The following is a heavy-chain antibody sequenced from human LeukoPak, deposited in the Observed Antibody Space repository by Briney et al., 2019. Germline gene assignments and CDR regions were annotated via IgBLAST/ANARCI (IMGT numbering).Heavy chain of an antibody. CDR2: ISYDGSNK. CDR1: GFTFSSYG. CDR3: AKDRWLQGYFDY. Sequence: PGRSLRLSCAASGFTFSSYGMHWVRQAPGKGLEWVAVISYDGSNKYYADSVKGRCTISRDNSKKTVYLQMNSLRTEDTAVYYCAKDRWLQGYFDYWGQGTLVTVSS. V-gene: IGHV3-30*18. D-gene: IGHD5-24*01. J-gene: IGHJ4*02.